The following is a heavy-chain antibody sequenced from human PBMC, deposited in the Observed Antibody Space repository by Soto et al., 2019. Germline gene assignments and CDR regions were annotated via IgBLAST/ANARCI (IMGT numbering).Heavy chain of an antibody. CDR3: ARVAMRGWSYRLSEGWSYAFEI. CDR2: ISSSSSYT. J-gene: IGHJ3*02. CDR1: GFTFSDYY. Sequence: PGGSLRLSCAASGFTFSDYYMSWIRQAPGKGLEVVSYISSSSSYTNYAESVKGRFTISRDNAKNSLYLQMNSLSAEDTAVYYCARVAMRGWSYRLSEGWSYAFEIWGQGTMVTVSS. D-gene: IGHD1-26*01. V-gene: IGHV3-11*06.